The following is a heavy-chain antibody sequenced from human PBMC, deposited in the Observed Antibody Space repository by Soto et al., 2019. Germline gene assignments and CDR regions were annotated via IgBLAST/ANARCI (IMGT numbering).Heavy chain of an antibody. V-gene: IGHV3-21*01. J-gene: IGHJ4*02. D-gene: IGHD3-22*01. Sequence: GGSLRLSCAASGFTFSSYSMNWVRQAPGKGLEWVSSISSSSSYIYYADSVKGRFTISRDNAKNSLYLQMNSLRAEETAVYYCAREEGYYYDSSGYRALDYGGQGTLVTVS. CDR2: ISSSSSYI. CDR1: GFTFSSYS. CDR3: AREEGYYYDSSGYRALDY.